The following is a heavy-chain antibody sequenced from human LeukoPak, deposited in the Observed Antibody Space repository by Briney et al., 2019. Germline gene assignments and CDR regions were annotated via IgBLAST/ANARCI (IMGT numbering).Heavy chain of an antibody. Sequence: ASVKVSCKASGYTFTSYYMHWVRQAPGQGLEWMGIINPSGGSTSYAQKFQGRVTMTRDMSTSTVYMELSSLRSEDTAVYYCARSATKILMRIYYFDYWGQGTLVTVSS. D-gene: IGHD5-12*01. CDR1: GYTFTSYY. CDR2: INPSGGST. V-gene: IGHV1-46*01. J-gene: IGHJ4*02. CDR3: ARSATKILMRIYYFDY.